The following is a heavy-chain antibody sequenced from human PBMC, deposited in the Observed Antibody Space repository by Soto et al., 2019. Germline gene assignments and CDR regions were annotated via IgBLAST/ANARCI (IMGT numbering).Heavy chain of an antibody. D-gene: IGHD3-10*01. CDR2: INPFDGSR. Sequence: ASVKVSCKASGYIFASYYIHWVRQAPGQGLEWMGWINPFDGSRMFAQSFQGRVTMTRDTSTSTVYMEVSSLRSEDTAVYYCSRVDPGETSPFDHWG. CDR3: SRVDPGETSPFDH. CDR1: GYIFASYY. V-gene: IGHV1-46*03. J-gene: IGHJ4*01.